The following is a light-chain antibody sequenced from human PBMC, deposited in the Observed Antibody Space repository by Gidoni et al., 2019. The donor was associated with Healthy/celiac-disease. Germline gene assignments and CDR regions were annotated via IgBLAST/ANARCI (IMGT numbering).Light chain of an antibody. Sequence: DIQMTQSPSTLSASVGDRVTIACRASQSISSRLAWYQQQPGKAPKLLIYDATSLESGVPSRCSGSGSGTEVTLTISSLQADDFATYYCQRYNSYSTFXXXTKLEIK. V-gene: IGKV1-5*01. CDR2: DAT. CDR1: QSISSR. CDR3: QRYNSYST. J-gene: IGKJ2*01.